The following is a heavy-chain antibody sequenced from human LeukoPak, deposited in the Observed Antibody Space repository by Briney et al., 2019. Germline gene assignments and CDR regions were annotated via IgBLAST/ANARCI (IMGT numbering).Heavy chain of an antibody. J-gene: IGHJ3*02. V-gene: IGHV4-59*08. Sequence: SETLSLTCTVSGGSTSSYYWSWIRQPPGKGLEWIGYIYYSGSTNYNPSLKSRVTISVDTSKNQFSLKLSSVTAADTAVYYCASPYCSGGSCYDAFDIWGQGTMVTVSS. CDR3: ASPYCSGGSCYDAFDI. D-gene: IGHD2-15*01. CDR2: IYYSGST. CDR1: GGSTSSYY.